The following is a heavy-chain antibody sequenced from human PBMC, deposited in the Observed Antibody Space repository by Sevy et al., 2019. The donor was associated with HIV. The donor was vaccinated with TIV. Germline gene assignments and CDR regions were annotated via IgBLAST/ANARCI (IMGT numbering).Heavy chain of an antibody. D-gene: IGHD5-12*01. V-gene: IGHV4-59*01. CDR2: IYYTGST. J-gene: IGHJ5*02. CDR1: GGSISAYY. Sequence: SETLSLTCTVSGGSISAYYWSWIRQPPGKPLEYIGYIYYTGSTNYNPSLKSRVTISVDTSKNQFSLKLNPVTAADTAVYFCARAPPVRSGDDSLNWFDPWGQGTLVTVSS. CDR3: ARAPPVRSGDDSLNWFDP.